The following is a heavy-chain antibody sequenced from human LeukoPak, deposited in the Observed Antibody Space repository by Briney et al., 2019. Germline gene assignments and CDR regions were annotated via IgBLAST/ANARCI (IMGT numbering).Heavy chain of an antibody. V-gene: IGHV3-7*03. CDR2: IKQDGSEK. CDR3: AKVRPVQLEYYFDY. J-gene: IGHJ4*02. Sequence: PGGSLRLSCAASGFTFSSYWMSWVRQAPGKGLEWVANIKQDGSEKYYVDSVKGRFTISRDNAKNSLYLQMNSLRAEDTAVYYCAKVRPVQLEYYFDYWGQGTLVTVSS. D-gene: IGHD1-1*01. CDR1: GFTFSSYW.